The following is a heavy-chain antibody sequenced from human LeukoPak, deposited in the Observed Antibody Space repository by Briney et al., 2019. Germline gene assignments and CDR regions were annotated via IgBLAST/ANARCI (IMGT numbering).Heavy chain of an antibody. CDR2: ISSSSSYI. Sequence: GGSLRLSCAASGFTFSSYSMNWVRQAPGKGLEWVSSISSSSSYIYYADSVKGRFTISRDNAKNSLYLQMSSLRAEDTAVYYCARTNKYYDILTGWYNWFDPWGQGTLVTVSS. J-gene: IGHJ5*02. D-gene: IGHD3-9*01. CDR3: ARTNKYYDILTGWYNWFDP. V-gene: IGHV3-21*01. CDR1: GFTFSSYS.